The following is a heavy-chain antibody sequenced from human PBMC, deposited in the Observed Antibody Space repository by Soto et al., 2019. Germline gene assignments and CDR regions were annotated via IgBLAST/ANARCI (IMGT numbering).Heavy chain of an antibody. CDR3: ARGHLDVIGY. V-gene: IGHV4-34*01. D-gene: IGHD1-1*01. Sequence: QVQLQQWGAGLLKPSETLSLTCAVYGGSFSGYYWSWIRQPPGKGLEWSGEINHSGSTNYNPSLKSRVTISVDTSKNQFSLKLSSVTAADTAVYYCARGHLDVIGYWGQGTLVTVSS. J-gene: IGHJ4*02. CDR1: GGSFSGYY. CDR2: INHSGST.